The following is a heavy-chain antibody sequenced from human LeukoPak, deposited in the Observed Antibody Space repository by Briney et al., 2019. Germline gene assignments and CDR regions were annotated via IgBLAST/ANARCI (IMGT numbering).Heavy chain of an antibody. V-gene: IGHV4-59*01. CDR1: GGSISSYY. CDR3: ARDLWYSSSWYSMGYYYYYGMDV. J-gene: IGHJ6*02. Sequence: ETLSLTCTVSGGSISSYYWSWIRQPPGKGLEWIGYIYYSGSTNYNPSLKSRATISVDTSKNQFSLKLSSVTAADTAVYYCARDLWYSSSWYSMGYYYYYGMDVWGQGTTVTVSS. CDR2: IYYSGST. D-gene: IGHD6-13*01.